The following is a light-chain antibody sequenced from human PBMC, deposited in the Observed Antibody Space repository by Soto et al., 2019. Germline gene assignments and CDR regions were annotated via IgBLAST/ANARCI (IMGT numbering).Light chain of an antibody. J-gene: IGLJ2*01. CDR3: SSYTSSSNSDVV. V-gene: IGLV2-14*01. CDR1: SSDVGGYNY. CDR2: EVS. Sequence: QSVLTQPASVSGSPGQSITISCTGTSSDVGGYNYVSWYQQHPGKAPKLMIYEVSNRPSGVSNRFSGSKSGNTASLTISGLQAEDEADYYCSSYTSSSNSDVVFGGGTKLTVL.